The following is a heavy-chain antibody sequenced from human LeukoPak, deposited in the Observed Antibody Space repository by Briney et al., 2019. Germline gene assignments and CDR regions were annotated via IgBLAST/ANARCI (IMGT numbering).Heavy chain of an antibody. D-gene: IGHD6-6*01. Sequence: VKVSCKASGYTFTSYDINWVRRATGQGLEGMGWKNPNSGNTGYSQKFQCRVTMTRNTSISTAYMELSSLRSEDTAGYYCARGVAARLHYWGQGTLVTVSS. J-gene: IGHJ4*02. CDR1: GYTFTSYD. CDR2: KNPNSGNT. V-gene: IGHV1-8*01. CDR3: ARGVAARLHY.